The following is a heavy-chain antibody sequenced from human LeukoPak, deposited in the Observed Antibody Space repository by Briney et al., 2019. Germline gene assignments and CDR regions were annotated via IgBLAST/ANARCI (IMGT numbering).Heavy chain of an antibody. J-gene: IGHJ4*02. D-gene: IGHD2-15*01. Sequence: ASVKVSCKASGYTFTSYDINWVRQATGQGLGWMGWMNPNSGNTGYAQKFQGRVTITRNTSISTAYMELSSLRSEDTAVYYCASLQRGTDCSGGSCYTHFDYWGQGTLVTVSS. V-gene: IGHV1-8*03. CDR2: MNPNSGNT. CDR1: GYTFTSYD. CDR3: ASLQRGTDCSGGSCYTHFDY.